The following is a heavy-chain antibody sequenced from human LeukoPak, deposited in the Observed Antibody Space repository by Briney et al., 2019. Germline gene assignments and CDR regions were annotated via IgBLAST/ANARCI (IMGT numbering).Heavy chain of an antibody. CDR3: ATDNGGESGFDY. CDR1: GFTFSSYA. J-gene: IGHJ4*02. Sequence: PGGSLRLSCAASGFTFSSYAMSWVRQAPGKGLEWVGRIKSKSYGATTDYAAPVKGRFTISRDDSKNTLYLQMNSLKTEDTAVYYCATDNGGESGFDYWGQGTLVTVSS. V-gene: IGHV3-15*05. CDR2: IKSKSYGATT. D-gene: IGHD2-8*01.